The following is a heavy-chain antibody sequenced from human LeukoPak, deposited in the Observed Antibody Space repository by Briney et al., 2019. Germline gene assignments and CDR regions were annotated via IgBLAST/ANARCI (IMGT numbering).Heavy chain of an antibody. V-gene: IGHV1-8*01. CDR1: GYTFTSYD. CDR2: MNPNSGNT. J-gene: IGHJ3*02. D-gene: IGHD1-7*01. Sequence: ASVKVSCKASGYTFTSYDINRVRQATGQGLEWMGWMNPNSGNTGYAQKFQARVTMTRNTSISTAYMELSSLRSEDTAVYYCARGKLPIKSTFDIWGQGTMLTVSS. CDR3: ARGKLPIKSTFDI.